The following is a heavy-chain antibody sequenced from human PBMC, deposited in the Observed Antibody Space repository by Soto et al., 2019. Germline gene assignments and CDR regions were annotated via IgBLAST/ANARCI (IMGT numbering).Heavy chain of an antibody. CDR2: IYYSGST. CDR3: ARESYYYDSSGYYHYFDY. J-gene: IGHJ4*02. D-gene: IGHD3-22*01. CDR1: AGSISSGGYY. Sequence: SETLSPTCTVSAGSISSGGYYWSWIRQHPGKGLEWIGYIYYSGSTYYNPSLKRRVTISVDTSKNQFSLKLSSVTAADTAVYYCARESYYYDSSGYYHYFDYWGQGTLVTVSS. V-gene: IGHV4-31*03.